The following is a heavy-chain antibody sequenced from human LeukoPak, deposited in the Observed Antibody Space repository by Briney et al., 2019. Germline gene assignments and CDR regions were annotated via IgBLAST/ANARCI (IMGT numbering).Heavy chain of an antibody. D-gene: IGHD3-16*02. CDR1: GASFGTSY. V-gene: IGHV4-59*08. J-gene: IGHJ4*03. CDR3: ARHLSSGRGVMVLNI. Sequence: SETLSLTCTVSGASFGTSYWSWIRQSPGKGLEWIGYTSYRESNYNSSLRSRATLALDTSKSQFSLTLTSVTAADTAVYYCARHLSSGRGVMVLNIWGQGTLVTVSS. CDR2: TSYRES.